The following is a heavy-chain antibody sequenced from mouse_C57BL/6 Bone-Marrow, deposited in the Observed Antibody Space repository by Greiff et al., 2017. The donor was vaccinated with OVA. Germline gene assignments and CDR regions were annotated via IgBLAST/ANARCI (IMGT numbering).Heavy chain of an antibody. V-gene: IGHV1-69*01. Sequence: QVQLQQSGAELVMPGASVKLSCKASGYTFTSYWMHWVKQRPGQGLEWIGEIDPSDSYTNYNQKFKGKSTLTVDKSSSTAYMQLSSLTSEDSAVYYCAREDYYGSSYYAMDYWGQGTSVTVSS. CDR2: IDPSDSYT. CDR3: AREDYYGSSYYAMDY. J-gene: IGHJ4*01. CDR1: GYTFTSYW. D-gene: IGHD1-1*01.